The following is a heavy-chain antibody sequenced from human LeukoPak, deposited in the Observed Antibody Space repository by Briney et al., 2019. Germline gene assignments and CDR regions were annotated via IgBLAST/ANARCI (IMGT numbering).Heavy chain of an antibody. CDR1: GFTFSSYA. CDR2: ISYDGSNK. V-gene: IGHV3-30-3*01. Sequence: PGGSLRLSCAASGFTFSSYAMHWVRQAPGKGLEWVAVISYDGSNKYYADSVKGRFTISRDNSKNTLYLQMNSLRAEDTAVYYCARGSSGWFSSFDYWGQGTLVTVSS. CDR3: ARGSSGWFSSFDY. J-gene: IGHJ4*02. D-gene: IGHD6-19*01.